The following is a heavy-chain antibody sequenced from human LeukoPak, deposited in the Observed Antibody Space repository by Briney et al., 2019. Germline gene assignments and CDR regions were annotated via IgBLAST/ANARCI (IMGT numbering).Heavy chain of an antibody. CDR1: GFTVSSNY. J-gene: IGHJ5*02. CDR3: AREAGILFNWFDP. V-gene: IGHV3-66*02. CDR2: IYSGGST. Sequence: PGGSLRLSCAASGFTVSSNYMSWFRQAPGKGLEWVSVIYSGGSTYYADSVKGRFTISRDNSKNTLYLQMNSLRAEDTAVYYCAREAGILFNWFDPWGQGTLVTVSS. D-gene: IGHD6-19*01.